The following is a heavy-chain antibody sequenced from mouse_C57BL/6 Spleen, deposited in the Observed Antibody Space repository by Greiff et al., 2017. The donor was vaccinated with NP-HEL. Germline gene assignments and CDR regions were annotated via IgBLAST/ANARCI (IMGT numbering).Heavy chain of an antibody. J-gene: IGHJ2*01. CDR1: GYTFTSYW. CDR3: AREGSYYGSLYFDY. Sequence: VQLQQPGAELVRPGSSVKLSCKASGYTFTSYWMHWVKQRPIQGLEWIGNIDPSDSETHYNQKFKDKATLTVDKSSSTAYMQLSSLTSEDSAVYYCAREGSYYGSLYFDYWGQGTLSQSPQ. D-gene: IGHD1-1*01. V-gene: IGHV1-52*01. CDR2: IDPSDSET.